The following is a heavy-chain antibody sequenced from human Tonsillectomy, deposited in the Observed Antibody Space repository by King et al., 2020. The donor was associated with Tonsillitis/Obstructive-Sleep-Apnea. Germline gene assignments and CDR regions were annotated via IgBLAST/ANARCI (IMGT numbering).Heavy chain of an antibody. CDR3: AKDAGWLHLSAHVDY. CDR1: GFTFSSYG. V-gene: IGHV3-30*18. D-gene: IGHD5-24*01. Sequence: VQLVESGGGVVQPGRSLRLSCAASGFTFSSYGMHWVRQAPGKGLEWVTVISYDGSNIYYADSVKGRFTISRDNSKNTLYLQMNSLRAEDTAVYYCAKDAGWLHLSAHVDYWGQGNLVTVSS. CDR2: ISYDGSNI. J-gene: IGHJ4*02.